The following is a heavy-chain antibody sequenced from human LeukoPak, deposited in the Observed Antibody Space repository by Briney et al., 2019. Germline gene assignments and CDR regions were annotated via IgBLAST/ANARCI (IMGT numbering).Heavy chain of an antibody. CDR1: GYTFTGFY. Sequence: ASVKVSCKASGYTFTGFYVHWVRQAPGQGLEWMGWINPNSGGTNYVQKFQGRVTMTRDKSISTACMELSRLRSDDTAIYYCARGDYMDVWGKGTTVTISS. CDR2: INPNSGGT. V-gene: IGHV1-2*02. CDR3: ARGDYMDV. J-gene: IGHJ6*03.